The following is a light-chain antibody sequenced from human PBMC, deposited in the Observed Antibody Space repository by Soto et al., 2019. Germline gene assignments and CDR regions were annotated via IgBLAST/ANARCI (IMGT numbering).Light chain of an antibody. V-gene: IGKV2-28*01. CDR1: QSLLHSNVYTD. J-gene: IGKJ3*01. CDR2: LGS. CDR3: MQGLSGFT. Sequence: MTQSPLSLPVTPGEPASLSCRSIQSLLHSNVYTDLEWYLQKPGQSPQLLIYLGSDRASGVPDRFSGSGSGTDFTLKISRVEAEDVGVYYCMQGLSGFTFGPGTKVEIK.